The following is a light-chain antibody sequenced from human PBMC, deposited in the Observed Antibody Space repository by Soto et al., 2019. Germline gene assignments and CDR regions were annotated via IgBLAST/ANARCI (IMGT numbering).Light chain of an antibody. CDR3: QQYNSYWT. V-gene: IGKV1-39*01. Sequence: DIQMTQSPSSLSASVGDRVTITCRASQSISSYLNRYQQKPGKAPKLLIYAASSLQSGVPSRFSGGGSGTEFTLTISSLQPDDFATYYCQQYNSYWTFGQGTK. J-gene: IGKJ1*01. CDR2: AAS. CDR1: QSISSY.